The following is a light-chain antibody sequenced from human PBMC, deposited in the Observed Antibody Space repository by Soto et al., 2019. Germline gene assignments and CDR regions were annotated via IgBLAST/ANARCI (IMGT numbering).Light chain of an antibody. CDR1: QSISSW. CDR2: DAS. Sequence: DIQMTQSPSTLSASVGDRVTITCRASQSISSWLAWYQRKPGKAPKLLIYDASSLKSGVPSRFSGSGSGTEFTLTISSLQPDDFATYYCQQYNSYSWTFGQGTKVEIK. V-gene: IGKV1-5*01. J-gene: IGKJ1*01. CDR3: QQYNSYSWT.